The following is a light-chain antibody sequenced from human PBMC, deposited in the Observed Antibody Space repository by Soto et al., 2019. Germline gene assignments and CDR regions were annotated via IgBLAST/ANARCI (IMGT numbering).Light chain of an antibody. J-gene: IGKJ4*01. CDR1: QSVSSTY. V-gene: IGKV3-20*01. CDR3: QQYGSSPLT. Sequence: VLTQSPRTLPLSPGERATLSCRASQSVSSTYLAWYQQKPGQAPRLLIYGASSRATGIPDRFSGSGSGTDFTLTISRLEPEDFAVYYCQQYGSSPLTFGGGTKVDIK. CDR2: GAS.